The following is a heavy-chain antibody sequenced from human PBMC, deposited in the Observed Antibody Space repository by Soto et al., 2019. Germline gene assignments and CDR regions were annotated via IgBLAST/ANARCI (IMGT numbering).Heavy chain of an antibody. CDR1: GYTFTSYG. D-gene: IGHD4-4*01. V-gene: IGHV1-18*01. CDR3: ARAPYSNCALYYYYYYYMDV. CDR2: ISAYNGNT. J-gene: IGHJ6*03. Sequence: AAVKVSCKASGYTFTSYGISWVRQAPGQGLEWMGWISAYNGNTNYAQKLQGRVTMTTDTSTSTAYMELRSLRSDDTAVYYCARAPYSNCALYYYYYYYMDVWGKGTTVTGSS.